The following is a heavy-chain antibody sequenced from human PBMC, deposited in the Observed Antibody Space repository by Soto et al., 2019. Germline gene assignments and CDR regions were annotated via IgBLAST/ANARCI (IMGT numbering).Heavy chain of an antibody. CDR2: MNPNSGNT. CDR3: ARESKSSGWNDAFDI. CDR1: GYTFTSYD. D-gene: IGHD6-25*01. Sequence: QVQLVQSGAEVKKPGASVKVSCKASGYTFTSYDINWVRQATGQGLEWMGWMNPNSGNTGYAQKLQGRVTMTRNTSISTAYMELSSLRSEETAVYYCARESKSSGWNDAFDIWGQGTMVTVSS. J-gene: IGHJ3*02. V-gene: IGHV1-8*01.